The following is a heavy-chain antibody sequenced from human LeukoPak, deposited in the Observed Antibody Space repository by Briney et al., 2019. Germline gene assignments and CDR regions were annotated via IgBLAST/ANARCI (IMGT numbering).Heavy chain of an antibody. V-gene: IGHV3-7*01. D-gene: IGHD3-9*01. CDR3: ARVGYDILTGYPKSVDY. Sequence: GGSLRLSCAASGFTFSSYWMSWVRQAPGKGLEWVANIKQDGSEKYYVDSVKGRFTISRDNAKNSLYLQMNSLRAEDTAVYYCARVGYDILTGYPKSVDYWGQGTLVTVSS. J-gene: IGHJ4*02. CDR1: GFTFSSYW. CDR2: IKQDGSEK.